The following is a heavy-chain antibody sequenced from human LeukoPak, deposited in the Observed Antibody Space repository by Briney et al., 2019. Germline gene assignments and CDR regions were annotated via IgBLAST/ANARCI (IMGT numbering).Heavy chain of an antibody. V-gene: IGHV4-34*01. Sequence: PSGTLSLTCAVYGGSFSGYYWSWIRQPPGEGLEWVGQINHRGSPNYNPSLNSRVTMSVDPSKKQFSLKLSSVTAADTAVYYCARDTISGHFDYWGQGTLVTVSS. D-gene: IGHD6-25*01. CDR3: ARDTISGHFDY. CDR1: GGSFSGYY. CDR2: INHRGSP. J-gene: IGHJ4*02.